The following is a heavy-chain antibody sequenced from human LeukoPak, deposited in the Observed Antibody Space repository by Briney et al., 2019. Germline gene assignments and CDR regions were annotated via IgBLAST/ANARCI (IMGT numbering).Heavy chain of an antibody. CDR1: GFTFDDYA. D-gene: IGHD5-24*01. J-gene: IGHJ4*02. Sequence: GGSLRLSCAASGFTFDDYAMHWVRHAPGRGLEGVSGISWNSDSIGYADSVKGRFTISRDNAKTSLYLQMNSLRAEDTALYYCAKDLGPGSMATSPGFDYWGQGTLVTVSS. CDR2: ISWNSDSI. V-gene: IGHV3-9*01. CDR3: AKDLGPGSMATSPGFDY.